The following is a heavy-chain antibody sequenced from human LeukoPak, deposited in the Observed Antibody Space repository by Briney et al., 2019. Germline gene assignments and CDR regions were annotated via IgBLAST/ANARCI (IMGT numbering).Heavy chain of an antibody. CDR3: ARGQDYGDYVSHFDY. D-gene: IGHD4-17*01. CDR1: GGSLSGYY. J-gene: IGHJ4*02. Sequence: SETLSLTCAVYGGSLSGYYWSWIRQPPGKGLEWIGEINHSGSTNYNPSLKSRVTISVDTSKNQFSLKLSSVTAADTAVYYCARGQDYGDYVSHFDYWGQGTLVTVSS. CDR2: INHSGST. V-gene: IGHV4-34*01.